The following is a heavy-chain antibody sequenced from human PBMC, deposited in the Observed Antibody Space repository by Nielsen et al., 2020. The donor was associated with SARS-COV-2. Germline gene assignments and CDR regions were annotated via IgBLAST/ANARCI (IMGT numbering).Heavy chain of an antibody. CDR1: GFTFDDYA. CDR3: AKVFSPSLILDAFDI. Sequence: SLKISCAASGFTFDDYAMHWVRQAPGKGLEWVSGISWNSGSIGYADSVKGRFTISRDNAKNSLYLQMNSLRAEDTALYYCAKVFSPSLILDAFDIWGQGTMVTVSS. D-gene: IGHD3-16*01. V-gene: IGHV3-9*01. CDR2: ISWNSGSI. J-gene: IGHJ3*02.